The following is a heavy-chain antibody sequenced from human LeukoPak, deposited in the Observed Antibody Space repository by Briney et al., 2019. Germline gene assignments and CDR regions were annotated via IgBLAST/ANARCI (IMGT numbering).Heavy chain of an antibody. D-gene: IGHD3-22*01. J-gene: IGHJ4*02. Sequence: GGSLRLSCAASGFTFSSYGMHWVRQAPGKGLEWVAVIWYDGSNKYYADSVKGRFTISRDTSKNTLFLQMNALRSDDTAEYYCARDLDHYEDFWGQGTLVTVSS. CDR2: IWYDGSNK. CDR3: ARDLDHYEDF. CDR1: GFTFSSYG. V-gene: IGHV3-33*01.